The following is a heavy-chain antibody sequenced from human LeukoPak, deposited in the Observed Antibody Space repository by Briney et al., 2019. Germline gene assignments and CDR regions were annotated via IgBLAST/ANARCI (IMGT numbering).Heavy chain of an antibody. D-gene: IGHD2-2*02. CDR1: GGTFSSYA. V-gene: IGHV1-69*05. Sequence: ASVKVSCKASGGTFSSYAISWVRQAPGQGLEWMGGIIPIFGTANYAQKFQGRVTITTDESTSTAYMELSSLRSEDTAAYYCAGVGLNIVVVPAAIRGGGFDPWGQGTLVTVSS. J-gene: IGHJ5*02. CDR2: IIPIFGTA. CDR3: AGVGLNIVVVPAAIRGGGFDP.